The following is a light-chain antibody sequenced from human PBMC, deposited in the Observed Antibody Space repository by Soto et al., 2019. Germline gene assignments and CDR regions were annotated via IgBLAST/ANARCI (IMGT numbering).Light chain of an antibody. Sequence: EIVLTQSPATLSLSPGERATLSRRASQSVSSYLAWYQQKPGQAPRLLIYGASNRATGIPDRFSGSGSGTDFTLTSSRLEPGDFAVYYCQHYGSSGTFGQGTKVEIK. J-gene: IGKJ1*01. CDR3: QHYGSSGT. CDR1: QSVSSY. CDR2: GAS. V-gene: IGKV3-20*01.